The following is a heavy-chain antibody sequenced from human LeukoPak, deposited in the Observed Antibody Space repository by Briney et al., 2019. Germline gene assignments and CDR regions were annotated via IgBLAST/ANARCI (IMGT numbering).Heavy chain of an antibody. V-gene: IGHV3-48*04. CDR1: GFTFSSYS. Sequence: GGSLRLSCAASGFTFSSYSMNWVRQAPGKGLEWVSYISSSSSTIYYADSVKGRFTISRDNAKNSLYLQMNSLRAEDTAVYYCAMTTVAEDYGMDVWGQGTTVTVSS. D-gene: IGHD4-23*01. CDR2: ISSSSSTI. CDR3: AMTTVAEDYGMDV. J-gene: IGHJ6*02.